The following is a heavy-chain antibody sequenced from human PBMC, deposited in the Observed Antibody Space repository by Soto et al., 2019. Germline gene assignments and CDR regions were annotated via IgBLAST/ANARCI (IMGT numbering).Heavy chain of an antibody. CDR1: GYTFTSYG. J-gene: IGHJ5*02. D-gene: IGHD5-18*01. Sequence: QVQLVQSGAEVKKPGASVKVSCKASGYTFTSYGISWVRQAPGQGLEWMGWISAYNGNTNYAQKLQGRVTMTTDTSTSTAYMELRRLRSDDTAGYYCARDQRYGDTAMVGWFDPWGQGTLVTVSS. CDR2: ISAYNGNT. CDR3: ARDQRYGDTAMVGWFDP. V-gene: IGHV1-18*04.